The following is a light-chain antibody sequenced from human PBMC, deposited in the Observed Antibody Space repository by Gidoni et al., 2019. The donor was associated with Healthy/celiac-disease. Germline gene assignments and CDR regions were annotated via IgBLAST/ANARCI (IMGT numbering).Light chain of an antibody. Sequence: DIQMTQSPSSLSASVGDRVTITCQASPDIINYLNWYQQKPGKAPKLLIFDASHLETGVPSRISGSGSGTDFTFIISSMQPEDIATYYCQQYDNLPPRLTFGGGTKVEIK. CDR2: DAS. V-gene: IGKV1-33*01. CDR1: PDIINY. CDR3: QQYDNLPPRLT. J-gene: IGKJ4*01.